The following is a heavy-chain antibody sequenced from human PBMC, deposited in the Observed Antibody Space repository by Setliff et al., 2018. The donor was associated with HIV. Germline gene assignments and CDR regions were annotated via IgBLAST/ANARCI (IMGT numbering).Heavy chain of an antibody. D-gene: IGHD1-20*01. CDR2: ISGSGAKT. Sequence: GGSLRLPCVASGFTFSSFAMSWVRQTPRKGLEWVSGISGSGAKTYYGDSVKGRFTISRDNSNYTMYLQMNTLGVEDTADYYCGRDRVTGNMWGVGWFDPRGQGTLVTVSS. CDR1: GFTFSSFA. J-gene: IGHJ5*02. CDR3: GRDRVTGNMWGVGWFDP. V-gene: IGHV3-23*02.